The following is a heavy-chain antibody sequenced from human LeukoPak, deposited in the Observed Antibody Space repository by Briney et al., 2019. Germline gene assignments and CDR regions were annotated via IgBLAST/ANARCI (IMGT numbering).Heavy chain of an antibody. J-gene: IGHJ4*02. V-gene: IGHV3-23*01. D-gene: IGHD3-10*01. CDR2: ISGSGGAT. CDR1: GFTFSSYA. CDR3: ARGGVDHYGSGTYYLMYYFDH. Sequence: GGSLRLSCAASGFTFSSYAMSWVRQAPGKGLEWVSGISGSGGATYYADSVKGRFTVSRDDPHNTLYSQMNSVRAEDTAVYFCARGGVDHYGSGTYYLMYYFDHWGQGALVTVSS.